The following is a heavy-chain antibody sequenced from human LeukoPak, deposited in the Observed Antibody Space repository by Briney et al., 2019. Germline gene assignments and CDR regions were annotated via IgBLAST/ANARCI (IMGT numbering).Heavy chain of an antibody. CDR1: GYRFTTYW. Sequence: GESLKISCKASGYRFTTYWIAWVRQMPGKGLEWMGIIYPGDSDTRYSPSFRGQVIISADKSIRTAYLQWTSLKASDTAMYYCARHTGEGSHFQHWGQGSLVTVSS. J-gene: IGHJ1*01. V-gene: IGHV5-51*01. CDR2: IYPGDSDT. D-gene: IGHD3-16*01. CDR3: ARHTGEGSHFQH.